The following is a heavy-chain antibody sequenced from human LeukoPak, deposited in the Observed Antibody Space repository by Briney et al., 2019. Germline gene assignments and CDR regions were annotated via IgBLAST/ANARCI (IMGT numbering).Heavy chain of an antibody. CDR3: ATVSYYYDSSGYQGYFQH. CDR1: GYTLTELS. D-gene: IGHD3-22*01. Sequence: ASVKVSCKVSGYTLTELSIHWVRQPPGKGLEWMGGFDPEDGETIYAQRFQGRVTMTEDTSTDTAYMELSSLRSEDAAVYYCATVSYYYDSSGYQGYFQHWGQGTLVTVSS. CDR2: FDPEDGET. V-gene: IGHV1-24*01. J-gene: IGHJ1*01.